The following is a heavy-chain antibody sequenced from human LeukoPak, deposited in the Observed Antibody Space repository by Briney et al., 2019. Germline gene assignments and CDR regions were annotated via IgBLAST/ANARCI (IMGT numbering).Heavy chain of an antibody. CDR2: INPNNGDT. V-gene: IGHV1-2*02. CDR1: GYTFTAYC. Sequence: ASVKVSCKASGYTFTAYCVYWVRQAPAPGHGLEWMGWINPNNGDTIYAQKFQGRVTMTRDTSISTAYMELRRLRDDDTAVYYCARDQRLWWSRGVYYFDYWGQGTLVTVSS. CDR3: ARDQRLWWSRGVYYFDY. D-gene: IGHD2-21*01. J-gene: IGHJ4*02.